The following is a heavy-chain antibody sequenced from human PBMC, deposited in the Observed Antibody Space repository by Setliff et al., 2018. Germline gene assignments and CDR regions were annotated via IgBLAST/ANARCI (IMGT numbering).Heavy chain of an antibody. CDR1: GFNFYVYI. V-gene: IGHV3-74*01. Sequence: GGSLRLSCAASGFNFYVYIMEWVRQAPGKGLEWVSSISVNSDGSSTSYADSVKGRFTISRDNAKNTLYLQMNSLRAEDTAVYYCARGPWKHSAYYYYYYMDVWGKGTTVTISS. J-gene: IGHJ6*03. D-gene: IGHD1-1*01. CDR2: VNSDGSST. CDR3: ARGPWKHSAYYYYYYMDV.